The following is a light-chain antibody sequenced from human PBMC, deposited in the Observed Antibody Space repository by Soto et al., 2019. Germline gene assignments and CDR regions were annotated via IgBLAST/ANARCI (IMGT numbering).Light chain of an antibody. CDR2: DAS. V-gene: IGKV3-11*01. CDR3: QQRET. Sequence: EIVLTQSPATLSLSPGKRATLSCRASQSVSSYVAWYQQKPGQAPRLLIYDASNRATGIPARFGGSGSGTDFTLTISSLEPEDFAVYYCQQRETFGQGTKVEIK. CDR1: QSVSSY. J-gene: IGKJ1*01.